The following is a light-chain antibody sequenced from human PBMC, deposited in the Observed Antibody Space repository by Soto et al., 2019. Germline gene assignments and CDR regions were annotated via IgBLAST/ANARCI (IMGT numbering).Light chain of an antibody. V-gene: IGLV1-44*01. CDR3: AAWDDRLDVYV. J-gene: IGLJ1*01. Sequence: QSALTQPPSASGTPGQIVAISCSGSSSNIGSNTVTWYQQLPGTAPKLLIYSTSQRSSGVPGRFSGSKSGASASLSISGLQSEDEADYYCAAWDDRLDVYVFGTGTKVPS. CDR1: SSNIGSNT. CDR2: STS.